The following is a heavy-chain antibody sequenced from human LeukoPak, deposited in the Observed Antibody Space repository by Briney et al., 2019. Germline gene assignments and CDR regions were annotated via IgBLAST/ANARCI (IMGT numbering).Heavy chain of an antibody. Sequence: GGSLRLSCAASGFAFSSYAVSWVRQAPGKGLEWVSSISGSGGSTYYADSVKGRLTISRDNAKNSLYLHMNSLTVEDTAVYYCSRDPRHNDYWGQGTLVTVSS. J-gene: IGHJ4*02. CDR2: ISGSGGST. CDR3: SRDPRHNDY. V-gene: IGHV3-23*01. CDR1: GFAFSSYA.